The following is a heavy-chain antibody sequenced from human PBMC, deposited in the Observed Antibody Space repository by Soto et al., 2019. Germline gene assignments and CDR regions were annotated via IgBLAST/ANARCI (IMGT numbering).Heavy chain of an antibody. CDR1: GFTFSDYY. J-gene: IGHJ4*02. D-gene: IGHD1-20*01. V-gene: IGHV3-11*06. CDR3: AGAYNPSYFDY. Sequence: GGSLRLSCAASGFTFSDYYMSWIRQAPGKGLEWVSYISSSSSYTNYADSVKGRFTISRDNAKNSLYLQMNSLRAEDTAVYYCAGAYNPSYFDYWGQGTLVTVSS. CDR2: ISSSSSYT.